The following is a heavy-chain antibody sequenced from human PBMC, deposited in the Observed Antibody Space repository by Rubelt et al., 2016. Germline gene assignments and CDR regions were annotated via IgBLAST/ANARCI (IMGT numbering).Heavy chain of an antibody. V-gene: IGHV3-48*01. D-gene: IGHD3-3*01. CDR1: GFTFSSYS. CDR2: IRSSSTI. J-gene: IGHJ3*02. Sequence: AGFTFSSYSMNWVRQAPGKGLEWVSSIRSSSTIYYADSVKGRFTISRDNSKNTLYLQMNSLKAEDTAVYYCARQGVDFWSGYLEGDALYIWGQGTMVTVSS. CDR3: ARQGVDFWSGYLEGDALYI.